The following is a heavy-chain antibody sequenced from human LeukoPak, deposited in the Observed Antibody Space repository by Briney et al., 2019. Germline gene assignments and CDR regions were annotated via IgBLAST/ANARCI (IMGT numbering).Heavy chain of an antibody. CDR3: ARHKSRLDNWFDP. J-gene: IGHJ5*02. CDR2: INQSGSP. Sequence: SETLSLTPTVTGGFLSSYSWSWIRQPPGKGLDYIGYINQSGSPNYNPSLKSRVTISRDTSKNQLSLKLVSVTAADTAVYYCARHKSRLDNWFDPWGQGALVIVSS. CDR1: GGFLSSYS. V-gene: IGHV4-59*08.